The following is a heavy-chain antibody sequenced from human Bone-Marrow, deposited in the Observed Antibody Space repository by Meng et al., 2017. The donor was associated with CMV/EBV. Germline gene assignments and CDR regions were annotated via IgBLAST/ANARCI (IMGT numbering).Heavy chain of an antibody. CDR2: ITGNGGSI. D-gene: IGHD6-19*01. V-gene: IGHV3-23*01. CDR1: GLSFSTYD. Sequence: GESLKISCSASGLSFSTYDMSWVRQAPGKGLEWVSIITGNGGSIHYADSVKGRFTISRDNSKNMLFLQMNSLRAEDTAIYYCAKGRYSSAYYYWGQGTRVTVSS. CDR3: AKGRYSSAYYY. J-gene: IGHJ4*02.